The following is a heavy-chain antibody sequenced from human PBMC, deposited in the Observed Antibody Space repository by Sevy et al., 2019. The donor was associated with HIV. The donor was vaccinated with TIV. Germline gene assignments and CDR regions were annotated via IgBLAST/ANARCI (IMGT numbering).Heavy chain of an antibody. J-gene: IGHJ6*02. Sequence: GGSLRLSCAASGFTFSSYEMNWVRQAPGKGLEWVSYIGSLGSPINYADSVKGRITISRDNAKNSLYLQMNSLRAEDTAVYYCVRVGIETAFYGMDVWGQGTTVTVSS. CDR1: GFTFSSYE. CDR3: VRVGIETAFYGMDV. V-gene: IGHV3-48*03. CDR2: IGSLGSPI.